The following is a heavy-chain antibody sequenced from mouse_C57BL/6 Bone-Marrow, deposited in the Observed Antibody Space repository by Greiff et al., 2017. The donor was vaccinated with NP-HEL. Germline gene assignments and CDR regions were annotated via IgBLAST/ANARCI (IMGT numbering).Heavy chain of an antibody. Sequence: EVKLVESGGGLVKPGGSLKLSCAASGFTFSSYAMSWVRQTPEKRLEWVATISDGGSYTYYPDNVKGRFTISRDNAKNNLYLQMSHLKSEDTAMYYCARDHNGYSYYYAMVYWGQGTSVTVSS. CDR3: ARDHNGYSYYYAMVY. J-gene: IGHJ4*01. CDR1: GFTFSSYA. V-gene: IGHV5-4*01. D-gene: IGHD2-3*01. CDR2: ISDGGSYT.